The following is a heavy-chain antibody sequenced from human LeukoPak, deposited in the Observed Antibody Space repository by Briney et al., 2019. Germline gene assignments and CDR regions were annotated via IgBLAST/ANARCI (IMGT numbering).Heavy chain of an antibody. V-gene: IGHV3-53*01. CDR3: ASSMAADAFDI. CDR1: GFTVSSNY. Sequence: GGSLRLSCAASGFTVSSNYVSWVRQAPGKGLEWVSVIYSGGSTYYTDSVKGRFTISRDNSKNTLYLQMNSLRAEDTAVYYCASSMAADAFDIWGQGTMVTVSS. J-gene: IGHJ3*02. D-gene: IGHD5-24*01. CDR2: IYSGGST.